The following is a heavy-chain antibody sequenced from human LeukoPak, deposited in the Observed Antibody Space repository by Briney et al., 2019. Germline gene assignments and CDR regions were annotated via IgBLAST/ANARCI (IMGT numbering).Heavy chain of an antibody. Sequence: ASVKVSCKASGYTFTSYGISWVRQAPGQGLERLGWISAYNGNTNYAQKLQGRVTMTTDTSTSTAYMELRSLRSDDTAVYYCARAYSNYYYYYMDVWGKGTTVTVSS. CDR3: ARAYSNYYYYYMDV. J-gene: IGHJ6*03. CDR2: ISAYNGNT. D-gene: IGHD4-11*01. CDR1: GYTFTSYG. V-gene: IGHV1-18*01.